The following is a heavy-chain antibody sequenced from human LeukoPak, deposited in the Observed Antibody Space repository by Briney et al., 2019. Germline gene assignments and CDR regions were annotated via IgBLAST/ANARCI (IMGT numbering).Heavy chain of an antibody. V-gene: IGHV3-30-3*02. Sequence: PGGSLRLSCAASGFTFSSYAMHWVRQAPGKGLEWVAVISYDGSNKYYADSVKGRFTISRDNAKNSLYLQMSSLRVEDTAVYYCAKDSGHSGCDTDIWGQGTMVTVSS. J-gene: IGHJ3*02. D-gene: IGHD5-12*01. CDR2: ISYDGSNK. CDR1: GFTFSSYA. CDR3: AKDSGHSGCDTDI.